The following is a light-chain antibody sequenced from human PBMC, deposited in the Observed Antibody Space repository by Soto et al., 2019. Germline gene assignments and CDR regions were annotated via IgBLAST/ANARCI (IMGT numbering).Light chain of an antibody. CDR3: SSYTSSRTWV. J-gene: IGLJ3*02. Sequence: QSVLTQPASVSGSPGPSITISCTGTSSDVGGYNYVSWYQQHPGKAPKLMIYEVSNRPSGVSNRFSGSKSVNTASLTISGLQAEDEADYYCSSYTSSRTWVFGGGTKLPVL. CDR1: SSDVGGYNY. CDR2: EVS. V-gene: IGLV2-14*01.